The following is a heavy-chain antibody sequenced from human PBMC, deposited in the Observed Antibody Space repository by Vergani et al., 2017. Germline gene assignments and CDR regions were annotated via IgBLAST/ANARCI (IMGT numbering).Heavy chain of an antibody. CDR3: AKIKVVARWAFDN. Sequence: EAQLLESGGGLVQPGGSLRLSCVASGFPFSSHGMSWVRQTPGKGPGWVSCISSGGDYTYYSDSVKGRFSVSRDNSKNTVYFQINSLRAEDTAVYFCAKIKVVARWAFDNWGRGTMVTVSS. CDR2: ISSGGDYT. J-gene: IGHJ3*02. V-gene: IGHV3-23*01. D-gene: IGHD3-22*01. CDR1: GFPFSSHG.